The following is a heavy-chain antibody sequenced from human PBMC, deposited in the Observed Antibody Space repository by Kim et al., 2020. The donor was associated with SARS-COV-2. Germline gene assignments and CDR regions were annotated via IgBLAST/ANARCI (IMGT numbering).Heavy chain of an antibody. J-gene: IGHJ6*02. Sequence: GGSLRLSCAASGFTFDDYAMHWVRQAPGKGLEWVSGISWNSGSIGYADSVKGRFTISRDNAKNSLYLQMNSLRAEDTALYYCAKDLGSSPPGSHTKYYYYGMDVWGQGTTVTVSS. CDR3: AKDLGSSPPGSHTKYYYYGMDV. D-gene: IGHD6-6*01. V-gene: IGHV3-9*01. CDR2: ISWNSGSI. CDR1: GFTFDDYA.